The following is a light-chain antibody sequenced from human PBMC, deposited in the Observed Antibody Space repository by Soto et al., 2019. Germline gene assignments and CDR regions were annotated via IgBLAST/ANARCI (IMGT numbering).Light chain of an antibody. CDR2: EGS. CDR1: YSDVGSYKF. CDR3: CSYTGTAALV. V-gene: IGLV2-14*02. Sequence: QSVLTQPASVSGSPGQSITISCNGAYSDVGSYKFVSWYQHYPGKAPKVIIYEGSKRPSGVSNRFSGSKSGNTDSLTISGLRTEDEADYYCCSYTGTAALVFGTGTKLTVL. J-gene: IGLJ1*01.